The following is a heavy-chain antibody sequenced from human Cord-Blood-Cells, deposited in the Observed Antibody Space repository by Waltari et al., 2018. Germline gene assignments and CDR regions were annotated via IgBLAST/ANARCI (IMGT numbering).Heavy chain of an antibody. V-gene: IGHV1-69*01. D-gene: IGHD6-19*01. CDR2: IIPILGTA. CDR3: ARDRGGGLGLYFDY. CDR1: GGTFSSYA. J-gene: IGHJ4*02. Sequence: QVQLVQSGAEVKKPGSSVKVSCKASGGTFSSYAISWVRPAPGQGLEWMGGIIPILGTANYEQKFQGRVTITADESTSTAYMERSSLRSEDTAVYYCARDRGGGLGLYFDYWGQGTLVTVSS.